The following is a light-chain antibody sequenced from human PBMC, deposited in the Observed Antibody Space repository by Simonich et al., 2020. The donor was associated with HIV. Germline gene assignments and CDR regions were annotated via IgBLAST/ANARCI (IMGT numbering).Light chain of an antibody. CDR2: DVS. Sequence: QSALTQPASVSGSPGQSITISCTGTSSDVGGYNYVSWYQQHPGKVPKLMIYDVSNRPSGFSNRFSGSKSGNTASLTISGLQAEDEGDYYCSSYTSSSTVVFGGGTKLTVL. J-gene: IGLJ2*01. CDR1: SSDVGGYNY. CDR3: SSYTSSSTVV. V-gene: IGLV2-14*03.